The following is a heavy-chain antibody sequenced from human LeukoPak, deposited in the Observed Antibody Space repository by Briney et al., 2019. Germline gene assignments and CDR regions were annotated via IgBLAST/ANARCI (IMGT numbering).Heavy chain of an antibody. CDR3: ARDPHHSYYDILTGYYGGYNWFDP. Sequence: ASVKVSCKASGYTFTSYGISWVRQAPGQGLEWMGWIGAYNGNTNYAQKLQGRVTMTTDTSTSTAYMELRSLRSDDTAVYYCARDPHHSYYDILTGYYGGYNWFDPWGQGTLVTVSS. CDR2: IGAYNGNT. CDR1: GYTFTSYG. D-gene: IGHD3-9*01. V-gene: IGHV1-18*01. J-gene: IGHJ5*02.